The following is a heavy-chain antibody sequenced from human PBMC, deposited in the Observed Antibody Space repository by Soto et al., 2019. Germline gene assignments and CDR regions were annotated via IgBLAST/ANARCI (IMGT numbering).Heavy chain of an antibody. CDR1: GFTFSSYG. CDR3: AKDPTPLWFGELYFDY. CDR2: ISYDGSNK. D-gene: IGHD3-10*01. V-gene: IGHV3-30*18. Sequence: GGSLRLSCAASGFTFSSYGMHWVRQAPGKGLEWVAVISYDGSNKYYADSVKGRFTISRDNSKNTLYLQMNSLRAEDTAVYYCAKDPTPLWFGELYFDYWGQGTLVTVSS. J-gene: IGHJ4*02.